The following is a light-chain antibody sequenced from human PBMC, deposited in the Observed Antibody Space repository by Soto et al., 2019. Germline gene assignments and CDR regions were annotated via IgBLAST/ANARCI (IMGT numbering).Light chain of an antibody. CDR3: QHSYYTSAPIT. J-gene: IGKJ4*01. Sequence: DIQMTQSPFSLSASVGDRVTITCRASQSINNYLNWYQQKPGKAPKLLMYAASTLQGGVPSRFSGSGSGTDFTLTISSLQPEDFATYFCQHSYYTSAPITFGGGTKVEIK. CDR1: QSINNY. CDR2: AAS. V-gene: IGKV1-39*01.